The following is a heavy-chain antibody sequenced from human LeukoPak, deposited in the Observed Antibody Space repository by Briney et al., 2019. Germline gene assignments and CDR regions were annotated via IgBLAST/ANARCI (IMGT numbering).Heavy chain of an antibody. V-gene: IGHV3-30*02. D-gene: IGHD7-27*01. CDR1: GFTFNSYG. CDR3: AKDLTGDGLYWYFDL. J-gene: IGHJ2*01. Sequence: GGSLRLSCAASGFTFNSYGMHWVRQVPGKGLEWVAFIQYDGSYQYYADSVKGRFTISRDNSRNTLYLQMNSLRAEDTAVYYCAKDLTGDGLYWYFDLWGRGTLVTVSS. CDR2: IQYDGSYQ.